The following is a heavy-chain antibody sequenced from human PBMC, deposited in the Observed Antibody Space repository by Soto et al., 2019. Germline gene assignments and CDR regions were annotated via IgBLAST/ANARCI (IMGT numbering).Heavy chain of an antibody. CDR3: ASRDPGTSVDY. D-gene: IGHD1-7*01. V-gene: IGHV4-4*02. J-gene: IGHJ4*02. Sequence: SETLSLTCAVSGGSFTSNNWWTWVRQPPGQGLEWIGEIYRTGSTNYTPSLKSRVTISLDKSENQFSLKVTSLTAADTAVYYCASRDPGTSVDYWGQGTLVTVSS. CDR2: IYRTGST. CDR1: GGSFTSNNW.